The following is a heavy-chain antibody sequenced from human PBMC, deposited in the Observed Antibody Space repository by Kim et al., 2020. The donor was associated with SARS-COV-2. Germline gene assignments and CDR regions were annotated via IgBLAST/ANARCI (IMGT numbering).Heavy chain of an antibody. D-gene: IGHD2-2*01. CDR3: ARAPKYQLLFGALNY. J-gene: IGHJ4*02. Sequence: SVKVSCKASGGTFSSYAISWVRQAPGQGLEWMGGIIPIFGTANYAQKFQGRVTITADESTSTAYMELSSLRSEDTDVYYCARAPKYQLLFGALNYWGQGILVTVSS. V-gene: IGHV1-69*13. CDR2: IIPIFGTA. CDR1: GGTFSSYA.